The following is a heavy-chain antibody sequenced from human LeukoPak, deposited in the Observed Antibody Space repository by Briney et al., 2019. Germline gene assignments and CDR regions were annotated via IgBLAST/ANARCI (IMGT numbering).Heavy chain of an antibody. V-gene: IGHV3-21*04. CDR1: GFTFSGYV. CDR2: ITFSSSHI. CDR3: ARPYKGSGWYPGY. J-gene: IGHJ4*02. Sequence: PGGSLRLSCAASGFTFSGYVMTWVRQAPGKGLECVSSITFSSSHIYYADSVKGRFTISRDNTKDSLYLQMNSLRAEDTAVYYCARPYKGSGWYPGYWGQGTLVTVSS. D-gene: IGHD6-19*01.